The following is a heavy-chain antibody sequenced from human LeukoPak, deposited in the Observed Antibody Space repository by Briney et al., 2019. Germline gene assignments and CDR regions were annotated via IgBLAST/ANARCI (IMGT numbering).Heavy chain of an antibody. Sequence: GGSLRLSCAASGFTVSSNHMSWVRQAPGKGLEWVSVIYSGGSTYYADSVKGRFTISRDNSKNTLYLQMNSLRAEDTAVYYCARCRGLDAFDIWGQGTMVTVSS. D-gene: IGHD3-10*01. CDR2: IYSGGST. J-gene: IGHJ3*02. CDR1: GFTVSSNH. CDR3: ARCRGLDAFDI. V-gene: IGHV3-53*01.